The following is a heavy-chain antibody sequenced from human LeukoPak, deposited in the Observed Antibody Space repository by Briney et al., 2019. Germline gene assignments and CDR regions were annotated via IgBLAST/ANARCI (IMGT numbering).Heavy chain of an antibody. Sequence: SETLSLTCTISGYSISNGYYWGWIRQPPGKGLEWIGYIYYSGSTNYNPSLKRRVTISVDTSKNQFSLKLSSVTAADTAVYHCARGRRSNWGNYFDYWGQGTLVTVSS. CDR2: IYYSGST. J-gene: IGHJ4*02. D-gene: IGHD7-27*01. V-gene: IGHV4-38-2*02. CDR1: GYSISNGYY. CDR3: ARGRRSNWGNYFDY.